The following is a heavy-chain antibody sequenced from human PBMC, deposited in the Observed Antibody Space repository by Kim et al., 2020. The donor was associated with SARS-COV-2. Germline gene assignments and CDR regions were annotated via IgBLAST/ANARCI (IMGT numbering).Heavy chain of an antibody. V-gene: IGHV4-34*01. CDR3: ARGDGGNEVDYFDY. Sequence: SETLSLTCAVYGGFFSVYYWSWIRQLPGKGLEWIGETNHSGSTNYNPSLKSRVTISVDTSKNQFSLKLSSVTAADTAVYYCARGDGGNEVDYFDYWGQGTLVMVSS. J-gene: IGHJ4*02. CDR2: TNHSGST. D-gene: IGHD2-15*01. CDR1: GGFFSVYY.